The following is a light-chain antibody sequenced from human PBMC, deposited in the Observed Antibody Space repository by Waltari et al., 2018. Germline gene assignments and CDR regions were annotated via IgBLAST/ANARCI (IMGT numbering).Light chain of an antibody. V-gene: IGLV2-23*02. Sequence: HYALAQPASVSGSLGQSITITSTGPSSAFGNHNLVHWYQQHPGKTPHLTIYEVSKRPLRVPSRFSVSKSGNAASLTISGLQAEDEADYYCSSYAGGSIVIFGGGTKVTVL. CDR1: SSAFGNHNL. CDR3: SSYAGGSIVI. J-gene: IGLJ2*01. CDR2: EVS.